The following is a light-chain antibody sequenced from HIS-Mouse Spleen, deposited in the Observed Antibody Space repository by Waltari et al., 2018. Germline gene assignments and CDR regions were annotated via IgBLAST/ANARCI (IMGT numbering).Light chain of an antibody. J-gene: IGLJ2*01. CDR3: YSTDSSGNHRV. CDR1: ALPKKY. CDR2: EDS. Sequence: SYELTQPPSVSVSPGPTARITCPGDALPKKYPYWYQQKSGQALVLVIYEDSKRPSGIPERFSGSSSGTMATLTISGAQVEDEADYYCYSTDSSGNHRVFGGGTKLTVL. V-gene: IGLV3-10*01.